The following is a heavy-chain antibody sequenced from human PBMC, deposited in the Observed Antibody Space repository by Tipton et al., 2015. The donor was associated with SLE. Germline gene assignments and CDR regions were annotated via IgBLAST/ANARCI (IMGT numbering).Heavy chain of an antibody. CDR3: AKSPGTTVKTGYYYYYGMDV. CDR2: ISGSGGST. CDR1: GFTFSSYA. D-gene: IGHD4-17*01. J-gene: IGHJ6*02. Sequence: GSLRLSCAASGFTFSSYAMSWVRQAPGKGLEWVSAISGSGGSTYYADSVKGRFTISRDNSKNTLYLQMNGLRAEDTAVYYCAKSPGTTVKTGYYYYYGMDVWGQGTTVTVSS. V-gene: IGHV3-23*01.